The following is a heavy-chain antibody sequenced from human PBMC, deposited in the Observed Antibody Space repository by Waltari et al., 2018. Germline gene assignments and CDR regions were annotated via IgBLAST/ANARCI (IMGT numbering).Heavy chain of an antibody. CDR2: IYPGDSET. Sequence: EVQLVQSGAEVKKPGESLKISCKGSGYSFTNYWIGWVRQMPGKGLESLGSIYPGDSETRFNPSFQGQVTISVDKSITTAYLQWSSLKASDTAMYYCARRERGDGYTGAFDVWGQGTMVTVSS. J-gene: IGHJ3*01. V-gene: IGHV5-51*01. D-gene: IGHD5-12*01. CDR1: GYSFTNYW. CDR3: ARRERGDGYTGAFDV.